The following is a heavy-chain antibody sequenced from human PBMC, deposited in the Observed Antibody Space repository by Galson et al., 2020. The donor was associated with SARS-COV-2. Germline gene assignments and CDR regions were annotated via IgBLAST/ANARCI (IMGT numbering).Heavy chain of an antibody. D-gene: IGHD2-2*01. J-gene: IGHJ5*02. V-gene: IGHV3-33*05. CDR1: GFMFSTFG. CDR3: AIDRYCSTTTCYNWFDP. Sequence: GESLKISCGASGFMFSTFGMQWVRQAPGKGLEWVAFISFDGNNDYYADSVKGRFTVSRDNFKNTLYLQMNSLRVEDTAVYYCAIDRYCSTTTCYNWFDPWGQGTQVTVSS. CDR2: ISFDGNND.